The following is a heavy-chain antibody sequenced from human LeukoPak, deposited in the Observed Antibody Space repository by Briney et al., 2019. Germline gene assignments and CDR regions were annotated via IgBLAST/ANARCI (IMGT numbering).Heavy chain of an antibody. CDR1: GFTFSTYG. D-gene: IGHD3-10*01. CDR2: ISGSGSST. CDR3: ASLLTPYHGSGGGGVDV. J-gene: IGHJ6*02. V-gene: IGHV3-23*01. Sequence: GGSLRLSCAASGFTFSTYGMTWVRQAPGKGLEWVSAISGSGSSTYYADSVKGRFTISRDNAKDTLFLQMTSLRVEDTAVYSCASLLTPYHGSGGGGVDVWGQGTTVTVSS.